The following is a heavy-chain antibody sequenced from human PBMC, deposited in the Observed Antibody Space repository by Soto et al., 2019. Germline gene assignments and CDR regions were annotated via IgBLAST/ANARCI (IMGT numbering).Heavy chain of an antibody. CDR1: GYTFTSYG. V-gene: IGHV1-18*01. CDR2: ISAYNGNT. J-gene: IGHJ6*02. D-gene: IGHD5-18*01. CDR3: GRCRTDSYAMDV. Sequence: GASVKVSCKASGYTFTSYGISWVRQAPGQGLEWMGWISAYNGNTNYAQSVQGRVTMTTDISTSTAYMELRSLRSDDTAIYYCGRCRTDSYAMDVWGQGTTVTVSS.